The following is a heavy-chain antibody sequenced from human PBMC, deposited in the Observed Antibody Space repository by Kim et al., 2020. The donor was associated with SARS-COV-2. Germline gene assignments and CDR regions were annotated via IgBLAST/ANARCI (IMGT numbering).Heavy chain of an antibody. CDR3: AACSTSCYGGDY. V-gene: IGHV3-23*01. CDR1: GFTFSSYA. D-gene: IGHD2-2*01. CDR2: ISGSGGST. Sequence: GGSLRLSCAASGFTFSSYAMSWVRQAPGKGLEWVSAISGSGGSTYYADSVKGRFTISRDNSKNTLYLQMNSLRAEDTAVYYCAACSTSCYGGDYWGQGTLVTVSS. J-gene: IGHJ4*02.